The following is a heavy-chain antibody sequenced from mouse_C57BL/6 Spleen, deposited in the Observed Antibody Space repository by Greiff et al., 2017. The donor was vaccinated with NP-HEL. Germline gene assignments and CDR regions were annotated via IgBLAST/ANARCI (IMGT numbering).Heavy chain of an antibody. J-gene: IGHJ2*01. CDR2: IDPSDSYT. CDR3: AREGI. V-gene: IGHV1-50*01. CDR1: GYTFTSYW. Sequence: VQLQQPGAELVKPGASVKLSCKASGYTFTSYWMQWVKQRPGQGLEWIGEIDPSDSYTNYNQKFKGKATLTVDTSSSTAYMQLSSLTSEDSAVYYCAREGIWGQGTTLTVSS.